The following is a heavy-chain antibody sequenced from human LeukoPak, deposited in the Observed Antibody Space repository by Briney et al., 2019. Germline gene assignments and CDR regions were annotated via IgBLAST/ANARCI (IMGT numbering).Heavy chain of an antibody. V-gene: IGHV3-23*01. Sequence: GGSLRLSCAASGFTFSSYAMSWVRQAPGKGLEWVSAISGSGGSTYYADSVKGRFTISRDNSKNTPYLQMNSLRAEDTAVYYCAKTPVYYDSSGFRYYFDYWGQGTLVTVSS. CDR2: ISGSGGST. D-gene: IGHD3-22*01. CDR1: GFTFSSYA. CDR3: AKTPVYYDSSGFRYYFDY. J-gene: IGHJ4*02.